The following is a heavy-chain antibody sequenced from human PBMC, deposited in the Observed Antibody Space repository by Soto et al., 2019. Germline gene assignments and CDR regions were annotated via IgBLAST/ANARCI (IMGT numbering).Heavy chain of an antibody. CDR1: GFTVSSSY. Sequence: EVQLVESGGDLVQPGGSLRLSCAASGFTVSSSYMSWVRQAPGKGLEWVSIIYSGGTTYYTDSVKGRFTISRDTSKNTLYRQMNSLRAEDTAVYYCATDSGAMGWNWNDGGLDYWGQGTLVTVSS. CDR2: IYSGGTT. D-gene: IGHD1-1*01. CDR3: ATDSGAMGWNWNDGGLDY. J-gene: IGHJ4*02. V-gene: IGHV3-66*01.